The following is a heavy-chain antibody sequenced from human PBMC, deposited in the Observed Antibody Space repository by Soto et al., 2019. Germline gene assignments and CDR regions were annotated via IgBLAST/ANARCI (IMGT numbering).Heavy chain of an antibody. CDR3: ARDPHYTDSSGYYVSYGNFES. D-gene: IGHD3-22*01. CDR1: GGSISSGGYY. V-gene: IGHV4-31*02. Sequence: SETLSLTCTVSGGSISSGGYYWNWIRQHPGKGLEWIGYTYYSGNTYYNPSLKSRVTMSVDTSKNQFSLRLSSVTAADTAVYYCARDPHYTDSSGYYVSYGNFESWGQGILVTVSS. CDR2: TYYSGNT. J-gene: IGHJ4*02.